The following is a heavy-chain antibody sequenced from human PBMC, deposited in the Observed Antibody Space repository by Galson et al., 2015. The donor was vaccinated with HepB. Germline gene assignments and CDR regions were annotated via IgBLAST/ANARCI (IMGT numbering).Heavy chain of an antibody. J-gene: IGHJ3*02. CDR3: AKVRDSIVGALLDAFDI. V-gene: IGHV3-30*18. CDR1: GFTFSSYG. Sequence: SLRLSCAASGFTFSSYGMHWVRQAPGKGLEWVAVISYDGSNKYYADSVKGRFTISRDNSKNTLYLQMNSLRAEDTAVYYCAKVRDSIVGALLDAFDIWGQGTMVTVSS. D-gene: IGHD1-26*01. CDR2: ISYDGSNK.